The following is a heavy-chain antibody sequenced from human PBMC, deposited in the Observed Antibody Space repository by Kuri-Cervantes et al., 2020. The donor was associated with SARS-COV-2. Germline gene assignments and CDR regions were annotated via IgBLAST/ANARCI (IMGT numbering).Heavy chain of an antibody. CDR3: ARDDYGEGFTY. V-gene: IGHV3-23*01. CDR2: IRGSGGST. J-gene: IGHJ4*02. Sequence: GESLKISCAASGFTFSSYAMSWVRQAPGKGLEWVSAIRGSGGSTYYADSVKGRFTISRDNSKNTLYLQMNSLRAEDTAVYYCARDDYGEGFTYWGQGTLVTVSS. CDR1: GFTFSSYA. D-gene: IGHD4-17*01.